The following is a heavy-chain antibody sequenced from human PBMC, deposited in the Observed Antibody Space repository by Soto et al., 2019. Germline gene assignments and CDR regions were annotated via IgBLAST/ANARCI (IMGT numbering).Heavy chain of an antibody. J-gene: IGHJ6*02. CDR1: GYTFTSYG. Sequence: ASVKVSCKASGYTFTSYGISWERQAPGQGLEWMGWISAYNGNTNYAQKLQGRVTMTTDTSTSTAYMELRSLRSDDTAVYYCARWGGATPWYYYGMDVWGQGTTVTVSS. V-gene: IGHV1-18*04. CDR3: ARWGGATPWYYYGMDV. CDR2: ISAYNGNT. D-gene: IGHD1-26*01.